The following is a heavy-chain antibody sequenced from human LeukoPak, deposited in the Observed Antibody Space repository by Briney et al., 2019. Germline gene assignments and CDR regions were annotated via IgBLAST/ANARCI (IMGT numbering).Heavy chain of an antibody. Sequence: SETLSLTCTVSGGSISSSSYYWGWIRQPPGKGLEWIGSIYYSGSTYYSPSLKSRVTISVDTSKNQFSLKLSSVTAADTAVYYCARQSRVPAAILLWFDPWGQGTLVTVSS. CDR3: ARQSRVPAAILLWFDP. CDR1: GGSISSSSYY. J-gene: IGHJ5*02. CDR2: IYYSGST. D-gene: IGHD2-2*01. V-gene: IGHV4-39*01.